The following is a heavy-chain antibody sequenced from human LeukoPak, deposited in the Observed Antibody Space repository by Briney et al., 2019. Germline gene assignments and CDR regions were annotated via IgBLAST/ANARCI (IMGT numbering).Heavy chain of an antibody. CDR2: ISSSSSYI. Sequence: TGGSLRLSCAASGFTFSSYSMNWVRQAPGKGLEWVSSISSSSSYIYYADSVKGRFTISRDNAKNSLYLQMNSLRAEDTALYYCAKVVRSKDYYYGMDVWGQGTTVTVSS. V-gene: IGHV3-21*04. D-gene: IGHD1-26*01. CDR3: AKVVRSKDYYYGMDV. J-gene: IGHJ6*02. CDR1: GFTFSSYS.